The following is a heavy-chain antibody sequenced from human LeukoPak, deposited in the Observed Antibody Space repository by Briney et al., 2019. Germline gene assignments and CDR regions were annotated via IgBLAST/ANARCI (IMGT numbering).Heavy chain of an antibody. Sequence: ASVKVSCKASGYTFTGYYMHWVRQAPGQGLEWMGWINPNSGGTNYAQKFQGRVTMTRDTSISTAYMELSRLRSEDTAVYYCARSRIAAAGFYFDYWGQGTLVTVSS. J-gene: IGHJ4*02. D-gene: IGHD6-13*01. CDR2: INPNSGGT. CDR1: GYTFTGYY. CDR3: ARSRIAAAGFYFDY. V-gene: IGHV1-2*02.